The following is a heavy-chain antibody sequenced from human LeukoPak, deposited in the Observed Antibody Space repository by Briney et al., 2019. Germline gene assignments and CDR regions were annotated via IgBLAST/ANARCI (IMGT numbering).Heavy chain of an antibody. J-gene: IGHJ4*02. CDR1: GFTFSNFW. V-gene: IGHV3-23*01. CDR3: AKSRGAIQLWLHLSY. Sequence: GGSLRLSCAVSGFTFSNFWMSWVRQAPGKGLEWVSAISGSGGSTYYADSVKGRFAISRDNSKNTLYLQMNSMRAEDTAVYYCAKSRGAIQLWLHLSYWGQGTLVTVSS. D-gene: IGHD5-18*01. CDR2: ISGSGGST.